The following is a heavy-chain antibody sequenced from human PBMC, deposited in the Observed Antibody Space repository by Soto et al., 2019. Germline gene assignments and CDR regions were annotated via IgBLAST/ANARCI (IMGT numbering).Heavy chain of an antibody. CDR3: AKDQVPEYYYDSSGPHGPHDY. Sequence: GSLRLSCSASGFPFISCAMSWVRPAPGKGLEWVSAISGSGGSTYYADSVKGRFTISRDNSKNTLYLQMNSLRAEDTAVYYCAKDQVPEYYYDSSGPHGPHDYWGQGTLVTVSS. D-gene: IGHD3-22*01. CDR2: ISGSGGST. CDR1: GFPFISCA. V-gene: IGHV3-23*01. J-gene: IGHJ4*02.